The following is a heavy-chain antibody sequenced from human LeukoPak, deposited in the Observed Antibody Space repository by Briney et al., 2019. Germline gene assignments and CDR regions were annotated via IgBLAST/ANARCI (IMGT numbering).Heavy chain of an antibody. Sequence: ASETLSLTCAVYGGSFSGYYWSWIRQPPGKGLEWIGEINHSGSTNYIPSLKSRVTISVDTSKNQFSLKLSSVTAADTAVYYCARRSGYSSSWRGYYYYMDVWGKGTTVTVSS. CDR2: INHSGST. CDR3: ARRSGYSSSWRGYYYYMDV. V-gene: IGHV4-34*01. CDR1: GGSFSGYY. J-gene: IGHJ6*03. D-gene: IGHD6-13*01.